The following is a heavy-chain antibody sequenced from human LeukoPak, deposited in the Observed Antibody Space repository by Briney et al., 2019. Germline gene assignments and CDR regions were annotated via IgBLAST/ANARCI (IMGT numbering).Heavy chain of an antibody. CDR3: ARDSGFWSGSTKDHWYFDL. CDR2: IYHSGST. V-gene: IGHV4-30-2*01. Sequence: SETLSFTCTVSGGSISSGGYYWSWIRQPPGKGLEWIGYIYHSGSTYYNPSLKSRVTISVDRSKNQFSLKLSSVTAADTAVYYCARDSGFWSGSTKDHWYFDLWGRGTLVTVSS. J-gene: IGHJ2*01. D-gene: IGHD3-3*01. CDR1: GGSISSGGYY.